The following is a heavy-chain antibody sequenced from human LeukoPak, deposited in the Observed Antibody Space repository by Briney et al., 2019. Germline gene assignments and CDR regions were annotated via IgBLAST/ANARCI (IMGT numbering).Heavy chain of an antibody. CDR1: GGTVSSYA. V-gene: IGHV1-69*06. J-gene: IGHJ3*02. CDR3: ARDLGSGSYPRRAFDI. CDR2: IIPIFGTA. Sequence: ASVKVSCKASGGTVSSYAISWVRQAPGQGLEWMGGIIPIFGTANYAQKFQGRVTITADKSTSTAYMELSSLRSEDTAVYYCARDLGSGSYPRRAFDIWGQGTMVTVSS. D-gene: IGHD1-26*01.